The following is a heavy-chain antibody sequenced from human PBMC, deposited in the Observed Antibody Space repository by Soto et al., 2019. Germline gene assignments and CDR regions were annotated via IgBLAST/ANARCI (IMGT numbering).Heavy chain of an antibody. CDR1: GYTFTSYR. D-gene: IGHD3-22*01. J-gene: IGHJ4*02. CDR2: ISAYNGNT. V-gene: IGHV1-18*01. Sequence: EXSVKVSFNASGYTFTSYRISLVRHAPGQGLDWLGWISAYNGNTNSAQKLQGRVTMTTDTSTSTAYMELRSLRSGHTAVYYCAREVDYSDSSGYYFDYWGQGHLVTVCS. CDR3: AREVDYSDSSGYYFDY.